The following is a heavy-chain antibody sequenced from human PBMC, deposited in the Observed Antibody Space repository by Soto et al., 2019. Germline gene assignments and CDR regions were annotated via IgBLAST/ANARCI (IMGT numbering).Heavy chain of an antibody. CDR1: GFTFSAYG. Sequence: GGSLRLSCAASGFTFSAYGMHWVRQAPGKGLEWVTFISFNGKNTDYADSVKGRFTVSRDNSRSTLYLQMNSLRAEDTAVYYCADIGGYDSVGGAYWGQGA. D-gene: IGHD3-16*01. V-gene: IGHV3-33*05. CDR2: ISFNGKNT. CDR3: ADIGGYDSVGGAY. J-gene: IGHJ4*02.